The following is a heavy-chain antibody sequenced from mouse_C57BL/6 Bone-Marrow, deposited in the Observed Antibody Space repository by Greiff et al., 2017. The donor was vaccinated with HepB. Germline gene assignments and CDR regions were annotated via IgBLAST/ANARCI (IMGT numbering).Heavy chain of an antibody. V-gene: IGHV3-8*01. CDR3: ARSYGKGWYFDV. D-gene: IGHD1-1*01. Sequence: EVNVVESGPGLAKPSQSLSLTCSVSGYSITSDSWNWIRKFPGNKLEYMGYISYSGSTYYNTSLNSRISITRDTSKNQYYLQLNSVTTEDTATYYCARSYGKGWYFDVWGTGTTVTVSS. J-gene: IGHJ1*03. CDR1: GYSITSDS. CDR2: ISYSGST.